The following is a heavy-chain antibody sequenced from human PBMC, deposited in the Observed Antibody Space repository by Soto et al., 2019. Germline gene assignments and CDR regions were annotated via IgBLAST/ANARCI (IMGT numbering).Heavy chain of an antibody. Sequence: PGGSLRLSCADSGFTFGSYSMHWVRQAPGKGLEWVSAISGSGGSIYYVDSVKGRFTISRDNSKNTLYLQMNSLRAEDTAVYYCAKSLRGIIIDFDYWGQGTQVTVSS. CDR2: ISGSGGSI. CDR1: GFTFGSYS. V-gene: IGHV3-23*01. D-gene: IGHD3-10*01. CDR3: AKSLRGIIIDFDY. J-gene: IGHJ4*02.